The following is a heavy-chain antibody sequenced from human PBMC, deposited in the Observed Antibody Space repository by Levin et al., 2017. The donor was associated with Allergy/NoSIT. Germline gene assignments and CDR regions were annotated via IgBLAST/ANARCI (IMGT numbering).Heavy chain of an antibody. D-gene: IGHD6-6*01. Sequence: PGESLKISCKASGYTFTRYTIHWVRQAPGQKPEWMGWINPGTGDTQLSQRFPGRLTISRDTSSSTVYMELSSLRSEDTAVYYLAREGLTLEYTRSPSPYYCMDVWGKGTTVTVSS. J-gene: IGHJ6*03. V-gene: IGHV1-3*01. CDR3: AREGLTLEYTRSPSPYYCMDV. CDR2: INPGTGDT. CDR1: GYTFTRYT.